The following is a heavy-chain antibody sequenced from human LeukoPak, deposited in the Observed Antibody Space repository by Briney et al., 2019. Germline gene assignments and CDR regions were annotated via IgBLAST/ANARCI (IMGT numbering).Heavy chain of an antibody. CDR3: ARAGYCSGGSCYPNAFDI. D-gene: IGHD2-15*01. Sequence: ASVKVSFKASGYTFTSYVISWVGPAPGQGLEWMGWINPNSGGTNYAQKFQGSVTMTRDTSISTAYMELSRLRSDDTAVYYCARAGYCSGGSCYPNAFDIWGQGTMVTVSS. V-gene: IGHV1-2*02. CDR2: INPNSGGT. CDR1: GYTFTSYV. J-gene: IGHJ3*02.